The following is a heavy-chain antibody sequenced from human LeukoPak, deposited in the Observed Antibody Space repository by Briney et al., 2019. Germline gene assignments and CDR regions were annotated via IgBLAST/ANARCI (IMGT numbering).Heavy chain of an antibody. J-gene: IGHJ4*02. CDR1: ELIFNTAW. CDR2: IKSKTYGGTT. D-gene: IGHD3-3*01. Sequence: GGSLRLSCAASELIFNTAWMGWVRQAPGKGLEWVGRIKSKTYGGTTEYAAPVKGRFTISRDDSKNTLYVQMNSLRTEDTAVYYCTTDLASWSASPDYWGQGTLVAVSS. V-gene: IGHV3-15*01. CDR3: TTDLASWSASPDY.